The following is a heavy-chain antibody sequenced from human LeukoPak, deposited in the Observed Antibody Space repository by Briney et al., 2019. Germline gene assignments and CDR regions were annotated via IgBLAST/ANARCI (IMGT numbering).Heavy chain of an antibody. CDR1: GFTFDDYA. D-gene: IGHD3-10*02. CDR3: AELGITMIGGV. CDR2: ISWNSGSI. V-gene: IGHV3-9*01. J-gene: IGHJ6*04. Sequence: GGSLRLSCAAPGFTFDDYAMHWVRQAPGKGLEWVSGISWNSGSIGYADSVKGRFTISRDNAKNSLYLQMNSLRAEDTAVYYCAELGITMIGGVWGKGTTVTISS.